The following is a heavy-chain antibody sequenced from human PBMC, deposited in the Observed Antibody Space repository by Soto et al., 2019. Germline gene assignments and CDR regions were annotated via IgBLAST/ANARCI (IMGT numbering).Heavy chain of an antibody. CDR1: GGSFSGYY. CDR2: INHSGST. D-gene: IGHD2-15*01. J-gene: IGHJ5*02. Sequence: SETLSLTCAVYGGSFSGYYWSWIRQPPGKGLEWIGKINHSGSTNYNPSLKSRVTISVDTSKNQFSLKLSSVTAADTAVYYCARGGRAVVVVAATLRGFDTWGQGTLVTV. CDR3: ARGGRAVVVVAATLRGFDT. V-gene: IGHV4-34*01.